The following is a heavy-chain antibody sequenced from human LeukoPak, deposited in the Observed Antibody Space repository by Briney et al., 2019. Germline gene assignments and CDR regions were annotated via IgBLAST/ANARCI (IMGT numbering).Heavy chain of an antibody. CDR1: GFTFSSYS. CDR2: ISSSSSTI. D-gene: IGHD3-22*01. CDR3: ARYATDSSGYYLPMSEYYMDV. Sequence: GGSLRLSCAASGFTFSSYSMNWVRQAPGKGLEWVSYISSSSSTIYYADSVKGRFTISRDNAKNSLYLQMNSLRAEDTAVYYCARYATDSSGYYLPMSEYYMDVWGKGTTVTVSS. V-gene: IGHV3-48*01. J-gene: IGHJ6*03.